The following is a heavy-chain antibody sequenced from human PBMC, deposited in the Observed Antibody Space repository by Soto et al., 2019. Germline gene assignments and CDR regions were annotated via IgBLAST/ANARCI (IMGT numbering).Heavy chain of an antibody. Sequence: VQLVESGGALVQPGRSLRLSCAVSGFTFDDYGMHWVRQAPGKGLEWVSGISWNSGSMGYADSVKGRFTISRDNSKNSLYLQMNSLRPEDTALYHCVKARIPGIEDYMDVWGKGTTVTVSS. J-gene: IGHJ6*03. D-gene: IGHD2-15*01. V-gene: IGHV3-9*01. CDR3: VKARIPGIEDYMDV. CDR1: GFTFDDYG. CDR2: ISWNSGSM.